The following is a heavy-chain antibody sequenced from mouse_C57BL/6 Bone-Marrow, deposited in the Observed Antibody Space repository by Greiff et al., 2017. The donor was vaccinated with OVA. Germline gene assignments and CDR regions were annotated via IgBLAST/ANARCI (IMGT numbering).Heavy chain of an antibody. J-gene: IGHJ4*01. Sequence: VQLQQSGTVLARPGASVKMSCKTSGYTFTSYWMHWVKQRPGQGLEWIGAIYPGNSDTSYNQKFKGKAKLTAVTSASTAYMELSSLTNEDSAVYYCTIITTVVPYYAMDYWGQGTSVTASS. CDR3: TIITTVVPYYAMDY. V-gene: IGHV1-5*01. CDR1: GYTFTSYW. D-gene: IGHD1-1*01. CDR2: IYPGNSDT.